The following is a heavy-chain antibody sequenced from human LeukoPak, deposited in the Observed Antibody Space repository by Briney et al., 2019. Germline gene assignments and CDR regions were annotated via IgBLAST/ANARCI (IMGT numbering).Heavy chain of an antibody. CDR1: GYTFTSYG. Sequence: ASVKVSCKASGYTFTSYGISWVRQAPGQGLEWMGWISAYNGNTNYAQKLQGRVTMTTDTSTSTAYMELRSLRSDDTAVYYCARGSSFWSGYYTWDWGIEVFVYWGQGTLVTVSS. J-gene: IGHJ4*02. V-gene: IGHV1-18*01. D-gene: IGHD3-3*01. CDR2: ISAYNGNT. CDR3: ARGSSFWSGYYTWDWGIEVFVY.